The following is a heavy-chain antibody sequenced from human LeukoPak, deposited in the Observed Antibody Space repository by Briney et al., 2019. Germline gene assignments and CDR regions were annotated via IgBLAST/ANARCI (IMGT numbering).Heavy chain of an antibody. Sequence: SETLSLTCTASGGSISSSSYYWGWIRQPPGKGLEWIGSIYYSGSTYYNPSLKSRVTISVDTSKNQFSLKLSSVTAADTAVYYCARLYDSSPRWGQGTLVTVSS. CDR2: IYYSGST. V-gene: IGHV4-39*07. CDR1: GGSISSSSYY. J-gene: IGHJ4*02. D-gene: IGHD3-22*01. CDR3: ARLYDSSPR.